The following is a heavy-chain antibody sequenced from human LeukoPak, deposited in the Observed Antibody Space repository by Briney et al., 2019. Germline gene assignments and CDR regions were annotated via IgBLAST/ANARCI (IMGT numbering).Heavy chain of an antibody. CDR2: ISGSGGST. J-gene: IGHJ4*02. D-gene: IGHD2-2*01. CDR1: GFTFSSCA. V-gene: IGHV3-23*01. CDR3: VKDEGYCSSVSCSPSY. Sequence: GGSLRPSCAASGFTFSSCAMSWVRQAPGKGLEWVSGISGSGGSTYYADSVKGRFTISRDNSKNTLYLQLSSLRVEDTAVYYCVKDEGYCSSVSCSPSYWGQGTLVTVSS.